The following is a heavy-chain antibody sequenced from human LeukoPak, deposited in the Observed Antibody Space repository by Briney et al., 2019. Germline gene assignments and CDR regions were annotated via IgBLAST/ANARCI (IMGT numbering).Heavy chain of an antibody. CDR1: GFTFDDYA. V-gene: IGHV3-9*01. CDR2: ISWNSGSI. CDR3: AKVGPSGSYALNDAFDI. J-gene: IGHJ3*02. Sequence: GGSLRLSCAASGFTFDDYAIHWVRQAPGKGLEWVSGISWNSGSIGYADSVKGRFTISRDNAKNSLYLQMNSLRAEDTALYYCAKVGPSGSYALNDAFDIWGQGTMVTVSS. D-gene: IGHD1-26*01.